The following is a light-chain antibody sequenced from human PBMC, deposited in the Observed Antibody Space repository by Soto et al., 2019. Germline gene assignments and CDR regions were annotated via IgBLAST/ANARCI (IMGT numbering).Light chain of an antibody. CDR2: LNSDGSH. V-gene: IGLV4-69*01. Sequence: QSVLTQSPSASAALGASVKLTCTLSSGHSRYAIAWHQQQPEKGPRHLMKLNSDGSHTKGDGIPDRVSGSSSGAERYLTISRLQSEDEADYYCQTWGTGIRVFGGGTKLTVL. J-gene: IGLJ2*01. CDR3: QTWGTGIRV. CDR1: SGHSRYA.